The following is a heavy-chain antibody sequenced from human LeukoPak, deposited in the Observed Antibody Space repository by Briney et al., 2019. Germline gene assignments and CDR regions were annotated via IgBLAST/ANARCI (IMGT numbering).Heavy chain of an antibody. J-gene: IGHJ6*02. CDR1: GGSISSYY. Sequence: SETLSLTCTVSGGSISSYYWSWIRQPPGKGLEWIGYIYYSGSTNYNPSLKSRVTISVDTSKNQFSLKLSSVTAADTAVYYCARQHYDYVWGSPSGALLLDGMDVWGQGTTVTVSS. CDR2: IYYSGST. CDR3: ARQHYDYVWGSPSGALLLDGMDV. V-gene: IGHV4-59*01. D-gene: IGHD3-16*01.